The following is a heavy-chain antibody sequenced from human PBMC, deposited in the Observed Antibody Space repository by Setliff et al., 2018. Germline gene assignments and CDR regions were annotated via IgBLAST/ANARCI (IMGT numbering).Heavy chain of an antibody. CDR3: VCFSWRGCSGDTCYSGDDSFDM. V-gene: IGHV3-23*01. CDR2: FCDSGGRT. D-gene: IGHD2-15*01. Sequence: PGGSLRLSCAASGFTFSNYWMSWVRQAPGKGLEWVSTFCDSGGRTYYVDSVKGRFTVSRDNSKDTLYLQMNSLRVEDSAIYYCVCFSWRGCSGDTCYSGDDSFDMWGQGTEVTVSS. CDR1: GFTFSNYW. J-gene: IGHJ3*02.